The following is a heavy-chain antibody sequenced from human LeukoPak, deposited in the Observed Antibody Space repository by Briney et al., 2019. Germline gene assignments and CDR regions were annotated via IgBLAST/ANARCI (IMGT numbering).Heavy chain of an antibody. CDR1: GFTFSDYY. CDR2: TKNKANSHTT. J-gene: IGHJ4*02. D-gene: IGHD3-10*01. Sequence: GGSLRLSCAASGFTFSDYYMDWVSQAPGKGLEWVGHTKNKANSHTTKYAASVNGRCTISRDDSKNLLYLQMNSLKTEDTAVYYCARLNPGDFDYWGQGTLVTVSS. CDR3: ARLNPGDFDY. V-gene: IGHV3-72*01.